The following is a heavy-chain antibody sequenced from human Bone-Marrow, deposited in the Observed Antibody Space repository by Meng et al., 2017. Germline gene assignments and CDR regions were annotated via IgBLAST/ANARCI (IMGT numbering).Heavy chain of an antibody. Sequence: GESLKISCAASGFTFNSFEMNWVRQAPGKGLEWGSAISGSGGSTYYADSVKGRFTISRDNSKNTLYLQMNSLRAEDTAVYYCAKDLGQPMIVYYYYYYGMDVWGQGTTVTVSS. CDR2: ISGSGGST. D-gene: IGHD3-22*01. V-gene: IGHV3-23*01. CDR3: AKDLGQPMIVYYYYYYGMDV. CDR1: GFTFNSFE. J-gene: IGHJ6*02.